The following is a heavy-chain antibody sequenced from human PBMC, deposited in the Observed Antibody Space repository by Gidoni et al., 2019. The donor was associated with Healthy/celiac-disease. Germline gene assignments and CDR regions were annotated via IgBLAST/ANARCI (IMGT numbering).Heavy chain of an antibody. CDR3: AKDWVGYSGYDYTINWFDP. CDR2: LSYDGSNK. CDR1: GVTFSGYG. V-gene: IGHV3-30*18. D-gene: IGHD5-12*01. J-gene: IGHJ5*02. Sequence: QVQLVESGGGGVKPGGSLRMSCAAAGVTFSGYGMPWVRQAPGKGLECVAVLSYDGSNKYYADSVNGRFTISRDNSKNTLYLQMNSLRAEDTAVYYFAKDWVGYSGYDYTINWFDPWGQGTLVTVSS.